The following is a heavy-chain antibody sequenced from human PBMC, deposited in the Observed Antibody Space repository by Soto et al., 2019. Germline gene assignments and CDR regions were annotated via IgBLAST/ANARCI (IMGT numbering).Heavy chain of an antibody. Sequence: EVQLLESGGGLVQPGGSLRLSCAASGFTFSTYSMAWVRQAPGRGPEWVSGIIQDGTPPYADSVKGRFTISRDNSRSSVYLEMIALRGEDTAVYYCAKDMRPDGVWDFGHWGQGTLVTVSS. D-gene: IGHD4-17*01. J-gene: IGHJ4*02. CDR3: AKDMRPDGVWDFGH. CDR2: IIQDGTP. CDR1: GFTFSTYS. V-gene: IGHV3-23*01.